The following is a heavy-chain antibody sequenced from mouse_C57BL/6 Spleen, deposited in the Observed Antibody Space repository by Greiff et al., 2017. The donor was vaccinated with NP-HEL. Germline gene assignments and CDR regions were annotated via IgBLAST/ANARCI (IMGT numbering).Heavy chain of an antibody. CDR1: GFSLTSYA. V-gene: IGHV2-9-1*01. CDR3: ASYYGSPYYAMDY. Sequence: VKLVESGPGLVAPSQCLSITCTVSGFSLTSYAISWVRQPPGKGLEWLGVIWTGGGTNYNSALQSRLSISKDNSKSQVFLKMNSLQTDDTARYYCASYYGSPYYAMDYWGQGTSVTVSS. J-gene: IGHJ4*01. D-gene: IGHD1-1*01. CDR2: IWTGGGT.